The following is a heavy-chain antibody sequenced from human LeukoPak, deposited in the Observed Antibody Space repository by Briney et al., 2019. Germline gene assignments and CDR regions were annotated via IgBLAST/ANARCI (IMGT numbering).Heavy chain of an antibody. D-gene: IGHD5-24*01. J-gene: IGHJ4*02. Sequence: SEPLSLTCTVSGGPVNSGTYYWSWIRQPPGKGLVWIGYISYSGSTNYNPSLKSRVTISVDTSKNHFSLKLSSVTAADTAVYYCARGGRWLQFNYWGQGTLVTVSS. V-gene: IGHV4-61*01. CDR2: ISYSGST. CDR3: ARGGRWLQFNY. CDR1: GGPVNSGTYY.